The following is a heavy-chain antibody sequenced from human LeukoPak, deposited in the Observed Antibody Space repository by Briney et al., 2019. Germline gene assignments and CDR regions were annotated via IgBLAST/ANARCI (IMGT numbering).Heavy chain of an antibody. CDR3: ARRGLVPAFDI. V-gene: IGHV3-74*03. CDR1: GFTFSSYW. J-gene: IGHJ3*02. D-gene: IGHD3-10*02. CDR2: IHSDGNIT. Sequence: GGSLRLSCPASGFTFSSYWMHWVRQAPGKGLVLISRIHSDGNITTYAESVKGRFTISRGNGKNTLYLQMNSLRADDTAVYYCARRGLVPAFDIWGQGTRVTVSS.